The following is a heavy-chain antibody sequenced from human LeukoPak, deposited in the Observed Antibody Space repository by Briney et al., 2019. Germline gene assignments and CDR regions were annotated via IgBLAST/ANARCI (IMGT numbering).Heavy chain of an antibody. Sequence: SETLSLTCTVSGGSISSSSYYWGWIRQPPGKGLEWIGSIYYSGSTYYNPSLKSRVTISVDTSKNQFSLKLSSVTAADTAVYYCARGETSGSYPQGDAFDIWGQGTMVTVSS. V-gene: IGHV4-39*01. CDR3: ARGETSGSYPQGDAFDI. CDR2: IYYSGST. J-gene: IGHJ3*02. CDR1: GGSISSSSYY. D-gene: IGHD1-26*01.